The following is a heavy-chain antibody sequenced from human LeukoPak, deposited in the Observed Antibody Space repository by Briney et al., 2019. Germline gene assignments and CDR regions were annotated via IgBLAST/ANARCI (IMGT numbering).Heavy chain of an antibody. Sequence: ASVKVSCKASGYTFTDYYMHWVRQAPGQGLEWMGWINPNSGGTNHTQKFQGRVTMTMDTSISTAYMELSRLRSDDTAVYYCAVFPGIVGGTPLRNDAFDIWGQGTMVTVSS. CDR2: INPNSGGT. D-gene: IGHD1-26*01. CDR1: GYTFTDYY. J-gene: IGHJ3*02. CDR3: AVFPGIVGGTPLRNDAFDI. V-gene: IGHV1-2*02.